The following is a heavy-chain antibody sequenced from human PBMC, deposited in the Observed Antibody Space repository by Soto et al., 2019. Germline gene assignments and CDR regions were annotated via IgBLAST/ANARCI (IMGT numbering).Heavy chain of an antibody. CDR2: IKQDGSEK. V-gene: IGHV3-7*01. Sequence: EVQLVESGGGLVQPGGSLRLSCAASGFTFSSYWMSWVRQAPGKGLEWVANIKQDGSEKYYVDSVKGRFTISRDNAKNSLYLQMNSLRAEDTAVYYCAKGSGWFHRTTPFDYWGQGTLVTVSS. J-gene: IGHJ4*02. D-gene: IGHD6-19*01. CDR3: AKGSGWFHRTTPFDY. CDR1: GFTFSSYW.